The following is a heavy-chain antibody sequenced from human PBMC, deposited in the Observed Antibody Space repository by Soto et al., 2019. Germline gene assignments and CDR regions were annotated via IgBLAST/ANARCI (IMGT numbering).Heavy chain of an antibody. CDR2: ISSSSSYI. D-gene: IGHD5-18*01. J-gene: IGHJ6*02. V-gene: IGHV3-21*01. Sequence: GGSLRLSCAASGFTFSSYIMNWVRQAPGKGLEWVSSISSSSSYIYYADSVKGRFTISRDNAKNSLYLQMNSLRAEDTAVYYCARDSKSAMGLYGMVVWGQGTTVTV. CDR1: GFTFSSYI. CDR3: ARDSKSAMGLYGMVV.